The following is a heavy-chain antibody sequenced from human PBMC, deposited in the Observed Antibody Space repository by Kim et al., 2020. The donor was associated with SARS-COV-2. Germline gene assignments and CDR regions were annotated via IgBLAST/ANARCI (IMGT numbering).Heavy chain of an antibody. J-gene: IGHJ5*02. CDR1: GFTFSDYY. D-gene: IGHD3-10*01. Sequence: GGSLRLSCAASGFTFSDYYMNWIRQSPGKGLEYVAEISDSSGYTNYGDSVKGRFSISRDNAKNSLYLQMNSLRAADTAVYYCARRGLTYGVNWFDPWGQG. CDR3: ARRGLTYGVNWFDP. V-gene: IGHV3-11*03. CDR2: ISDSSGYT.